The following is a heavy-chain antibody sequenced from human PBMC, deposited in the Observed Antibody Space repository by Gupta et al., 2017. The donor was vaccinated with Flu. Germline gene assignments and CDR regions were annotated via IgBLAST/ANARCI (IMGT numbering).Heavy chain of an antibody. J-gene: IGHJ6*02. V-gene: IGHV4-39*01. D-gene: IGHD6-13*01. Sequence: LQLQESGPGLVQPSETLSLICTVSGGSTSRSDYYWVWIRQPPGKGLEWIGSIDYSGSAYYNPSLRSRVSISIDTPKNQFSLKLSSMTAADAGIYYCARPSKTAAIYYGRDVWGQGTTVTVSS. CDR3: ARPSKTAAIYYGRDV. CDR2: IDYSGSA. CDR1: GGSTSRSDYY.